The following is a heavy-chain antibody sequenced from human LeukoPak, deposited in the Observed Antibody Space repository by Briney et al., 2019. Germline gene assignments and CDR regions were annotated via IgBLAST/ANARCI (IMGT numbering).Heavy chain of an antibody. CDR2: IYHSGST. CDR1: GGSISSSSYY. J-gene: IGHJ4*02. CDR3: ARDRYYYDSSGYYVFDY. Sequence: SETLSLTCTVSGGSISSSSYYWGWIRQPPGKGLEWIGSIYHSGSTFDNPSLKSRVTISVDTSKNQFSLKLSSVTAADTAVYYCARDRYYYDSSGYYVFDYWGQGTLVTVSS. D-gene: IGHD3-22*01. V-gene: IGHV4-39*07.